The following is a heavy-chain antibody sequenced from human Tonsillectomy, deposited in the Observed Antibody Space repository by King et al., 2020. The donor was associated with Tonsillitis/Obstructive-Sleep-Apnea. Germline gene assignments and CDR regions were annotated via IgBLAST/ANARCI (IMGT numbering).Heavy chain of an antibody. CDR1: GFTFSCYA. CDR3: SKMGSKANYYFYYMDV. D-gene: IGHD1-26*01. V-gene: IGHV3-23*04. J-gene: IGHJ6*03. Sequence: VQLVESGGGLVQPGGSLRLSCAASGFTFSCYAMSWVRQAPGKGLEWVSTVSGSSGSTYYADSVKGRFSMSRDNSKDTLFLQMKSLRAEDTAVYYCSKMGSKANYYFYYMDVWGKGTTVTVSS. CDR2: VSGSSGST.